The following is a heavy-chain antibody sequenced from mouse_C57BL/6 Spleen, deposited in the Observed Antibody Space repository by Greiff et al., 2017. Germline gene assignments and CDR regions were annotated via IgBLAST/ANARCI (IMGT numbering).Heavy chain of an antibody. V-gene: IGHV1-15*01. CDR3: TRRRITSGGRDY. CDR1: GYTFTDYE. Sequence: QVQLKQSGAELVRPGASVTLSCKASGYTFTDYEMHWVKQTPVHGLEWIGAIDPETGGTAYNQKFQGKAILTADKSSSTAYMELRSLTSEDSAVYYCTRRRITSGGRDYWGQGTTLTVSS. J-gene: IGHJ2*01. D-gene: IGHD2-4*01. CDR2: IDPETGGT.